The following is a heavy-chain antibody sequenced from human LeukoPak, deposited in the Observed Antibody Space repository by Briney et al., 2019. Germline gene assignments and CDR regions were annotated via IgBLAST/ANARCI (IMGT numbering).Heavy chain of an antibody. CDR3: ATVFLDYYDSSGYYRH. CDR2: FDPEDGET. Sequence: GASVKVSCKVSGYTLTELSMHWVRQAPGKGLEWMGGFDPEDGETIYAQKFQGRVTMTEDTSTDTAYMELSSLRSEDTAVYYCATVFLDYYDSSGYYRHWGQGTLVTVSS. J-gene: IGHJ4*02. V-gene: IGHV1-24*01. CDR1: GYTLTELS. D-gene: IGHD3-22*01.